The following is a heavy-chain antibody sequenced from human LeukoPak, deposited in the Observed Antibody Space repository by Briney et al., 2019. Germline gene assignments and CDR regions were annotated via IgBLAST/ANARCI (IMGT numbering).Heavy chain of an antibody. CDR1: GGSISSGSYY. J-gene: IGHJ3*02. D-gene: IGHD3-10*01. V-gene: IGHV4-61*02. CDR2: IYTSGST. Sequence: SQTLSLTSTVSGGSISSGSYYWSWIRQPAGKGLEWIGRIYTSGSTNYNPSLKSRVTISVDTSKKQFSLKLSSVTAADTAVYYCARDLITMVRDDAFDIWGQGTMVTVSS. CDR3: ARDLITMVRDDAFDI.